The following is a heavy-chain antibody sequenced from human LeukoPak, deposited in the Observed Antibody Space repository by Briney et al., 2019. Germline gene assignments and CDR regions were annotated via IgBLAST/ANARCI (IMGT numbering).Heavy chain of an antibody. CDR2: IRYDGSYK. V-gene: IGHV3-30*02. D-gene: IGHD2-2*01. CDR1: GFTFSSYG. J-gene: IGHJ4*02. Sequence: GGSLRLSCAASGFTFSSYGMHWVRQAPGKGLEWVAFIRYDGSYKYYADSVKGRFTISRDNSKNTLYLQMNSLRAEDTAVYYCAKAVCSTSCPFDYWGQGTLVTVSS. CDR3: AKAVCSTSCPFDY.